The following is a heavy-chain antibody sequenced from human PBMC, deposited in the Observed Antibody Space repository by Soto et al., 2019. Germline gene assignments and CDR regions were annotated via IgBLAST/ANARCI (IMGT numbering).Heavy chain of an antibody. CDR1: GVAFSSYA. J-gene: IGHJ4*02. V-gene: IGHV3-64D*06. Sequence: PGGSLRLSCSASGVAFSSYAMHWVRQAPGKGLESVSGIHSSGRSTYYADSVKGRFTISRDNSKNTVYLQMSSLRAEDTAVYYCVKDGSNSGWYYYFDLWGRGTLVTVSS. D-gene: IGHD6-19*01. CDR2: IHSSGRST. CDR3: VKDGSNSGWYYYFDL.